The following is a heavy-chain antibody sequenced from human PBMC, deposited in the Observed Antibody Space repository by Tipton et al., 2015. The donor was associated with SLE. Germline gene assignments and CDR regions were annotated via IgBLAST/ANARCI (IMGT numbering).Heavy chain of an antibody. CDR2: MYYSGST. J-gene: IGHJ6*03. CDR1: GGSVSSDDYY. CDR3: ARGQLRYFEPRYYFMDV. D-gene: IGHD3-9*01. Sequence: TLSLTCTVSGGSVSSDDYYWSWIRQPPGKGLEWIGYMYYSGSTYYKPSLKSRVTISLDTSKNQFSLKLSSVTAADTAVYYCARGQLRYFEPRYYFMDVWGKGTTVTVSS. V-gene: IGHV4-30-4*01.